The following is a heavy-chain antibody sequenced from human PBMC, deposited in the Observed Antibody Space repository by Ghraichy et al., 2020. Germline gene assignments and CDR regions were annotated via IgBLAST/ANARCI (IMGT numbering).Heavy chain of an antibody. J-gene: IGHJ4*02. CDR2: IIPIFGTA. CDR1: GGTFSSYA. V-gene: IGHV1-69*13. CDR3: ARSAGGLSPADY. D-gene: IGHD3-16*02. Sequence: SVKVSCKASGGTFSSYAISWVRQAPGQGLEWMGGIIPIFGTANYAQKFQGRVTITADESTSTAYMELSSLRSEDTAVYYCARSAGGLSPADYWGQGTLVTVSS.